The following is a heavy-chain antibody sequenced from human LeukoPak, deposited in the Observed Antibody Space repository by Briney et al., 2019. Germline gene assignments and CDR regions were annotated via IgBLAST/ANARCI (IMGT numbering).Heavy chain of an antibody. V-gene: IGHV3-64*01. CDR2: ISKNGGNT. CDR3: ASVGEGRYYQYYYMDV. D-gene: IGHD1-26*01. Sequence: SGGSLRLSCAASGFTLSSYAMHWVRQAPGKGLEYVSAISKNGGNTYYANSVKGRFSISRDNSKNTLYLQMGSLRTEDMAVYYCASVGEGRYYQYYYMDVWGKGTTVTVSS. CDR1: GFTLSSYA. J-gene: IGHJ6*03.